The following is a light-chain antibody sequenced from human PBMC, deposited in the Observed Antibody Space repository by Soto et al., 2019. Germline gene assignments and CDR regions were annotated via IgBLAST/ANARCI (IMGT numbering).Light chain of an antibody. CDR3: SSYTSSSTYV. J-gene: IGLJ1*01. Sequence: ALTQRASVSGSSGQSVTISCTETSSDVGGYNYVSWYQQHPGKAPKLMIYDVTNRPSGVSNRFSGSKSGNTASLTISGLQAEDEADYYCSSYTSSSTYVFGNGTKVTVL. CDR2: DVT. V-gene: IGLV2-14*01. CDR1: SSDVGGYNY.